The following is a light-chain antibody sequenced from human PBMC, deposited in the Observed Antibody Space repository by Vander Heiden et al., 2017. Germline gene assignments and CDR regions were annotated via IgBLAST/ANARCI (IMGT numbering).Light chain of an antibody. J-gene: IGLJ2*01. Sequence: QSALTQPASVSGSPGQSITISCTGTSTDIADYNYVSWYQQHPGKAPKLMIFGVSNRPSGVSNRFSGSKSGNTASLTISGLQAEDEADYYCTSYTTTSTLFGGGTRLTVL. CDR3: TSYTTTSTL. CDR1: STDIADYNY. CDR2: GVS. V-gene: IGLV2-14*01.